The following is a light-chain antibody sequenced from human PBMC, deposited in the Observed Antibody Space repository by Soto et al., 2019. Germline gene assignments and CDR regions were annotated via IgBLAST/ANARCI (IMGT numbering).Light chain of an antibody. V-gene: IGKV3-15*01. J-gene: IGKJ1*01. CDR1: QSVSIN. CDR3: QQYHDRWT. Sequence: EIVMTQSPATLSVSTGERAILSCRASQSVSINLAWYQQKPGQAPRLFIYGASTRATGVPARFSGSGSGTEFTLAISSLQSEDFAVYFCQQYHDRWTFGQGTKVDIK. CDR2: GAS.